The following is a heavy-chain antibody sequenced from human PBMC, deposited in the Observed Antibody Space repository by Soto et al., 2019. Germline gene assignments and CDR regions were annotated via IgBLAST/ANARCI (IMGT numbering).Heavy chain of an antibody. CDR3: AKDGVPYNYAMDI. V-gene: IGHV1-69*12. CDR2: FIPLFATP. D-gene: IGHD3-16*01. Sequence: QVQLVQSGAEVKKPGSSVKVSCRASGDTFSRFASSWVRQAPGQGLEWMGGFIPLFATPNYAQRFQGRVTITADESTSTAYMELSRLTYEDTAVYYCAKDGVPYNYAMDIWGQGTTVTVSS. J-gene: IGHJ6*02. CDR1: GDTFSRFA.